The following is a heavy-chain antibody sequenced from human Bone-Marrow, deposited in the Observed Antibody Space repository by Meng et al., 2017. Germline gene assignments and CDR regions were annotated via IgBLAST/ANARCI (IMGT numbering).Heavy chain of an antibody. D-gene: IGHD2-21*01. CDR1: GYSFTSYW. V-gene: IGHV5-51*01. Sequence: ESLKISCKGSGYSFTSYWIGWVRQMPGKGLEWMGIIYPGDSDTRYSPSFQGQVTISADKSISTAYLQWSSLKASDTAMYYCARGEAYFPTTGADWFDPWGQGTLVTVSS. J-gene: IGHJ5*02. CDR3: ARGEAYFPTTGADWFDP. CDR2: IYPGDSDT.